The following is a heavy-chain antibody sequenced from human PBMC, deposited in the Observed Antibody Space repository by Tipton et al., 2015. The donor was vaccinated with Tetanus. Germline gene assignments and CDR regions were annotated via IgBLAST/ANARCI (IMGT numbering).Heavy chain of an antibody. J-gene: IGHJ4*02. D-gene: IGHD3-9*01. CDR2: IFYAGST. CDR3: ARATEHAIMTGYDN. Sequence: TLSLTCTVSGVSISSYYWSWIRQSPGKGLEWIGYIFYAGSTNSNPSLKSRVTISVDKAKNQFSLKLTSVTAADTAVYYCARATEHAIMTGYDNWGPGTQVTVSS. CDR1: GVSISSYY. V-gene: IGHV4-59*01.